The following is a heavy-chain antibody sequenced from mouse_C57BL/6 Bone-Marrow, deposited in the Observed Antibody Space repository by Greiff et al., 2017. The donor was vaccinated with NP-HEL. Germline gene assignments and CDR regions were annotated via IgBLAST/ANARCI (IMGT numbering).Heavy chain of an antibody. CDR3: AREDYGSSPAWFAY. CDR1: GYTFTSYW. D-gene: IGHD1-1*01. V-gene: IGHV1-69*01. CDR2: IDPSDSYT. Sequence: VQLQQPGAELVMPGASVKLSCKASGYTFTSYWMHWVKQRPGQGLEWIGEIDPSDSYTNYNQKFKGKSTLTVDKSSSTAYMQLSSLTSEDSAVYYCAREDYGSSPAWFAYWGQGTLVTVSA. J-gene: IGHJ3*01.